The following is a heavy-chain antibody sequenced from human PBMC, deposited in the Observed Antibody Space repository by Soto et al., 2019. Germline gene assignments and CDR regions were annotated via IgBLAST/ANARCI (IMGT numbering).Heavy chain of an antibody. Sequence: ASETLSLTCTVSGGSISSYYWSWIRQPPGKGLEWIGYIYYSGSTNYNPSLKSRVTISVDTSKNQFSLKLSSVTAADTAVYYCARVARGGYIVGATGTFDYWGQGTLVTVSS. J-gene: IGHJ4*02. CDR3: ARVARGGYIVGATGTFDY. D-gene: IGHD1-26*01. CDR2: IYYSGST. CDR1: GGSISSYY. V-gene: IGHV4-59*01.